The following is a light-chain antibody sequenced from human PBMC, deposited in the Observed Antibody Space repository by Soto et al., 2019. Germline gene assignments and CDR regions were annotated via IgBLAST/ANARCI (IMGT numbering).Light chain of an antibody. CDR3: QQTYSSPTWT. CDR1: QSIIIN. Sequence: DIQMTQSPSSLSASVGDRVTITCRASQSIIINLNWYQQKPGKAPKLLIYAASSLQSGVPSRFXGSGSGTDFTLTISSLQPEDFATYYCQQTYSSPTWTFGQGTKVEIK. CDR2: AAS. V-gene: IGKV1-39*01. J-gene: IGKJ1*01.